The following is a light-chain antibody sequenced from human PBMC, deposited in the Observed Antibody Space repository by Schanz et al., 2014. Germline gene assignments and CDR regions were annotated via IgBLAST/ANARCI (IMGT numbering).Light chain of an antibody. V-gene: IGLV1-44*01. CDR1: SSDIGGST. CDR2: RNN. Sequence: QSVLTQPPSVSGTPGQRVTMSCSGSSSDIGGSTVNWYQQLPGTAPKLLIYRNNQLASGVPDRFSGSKSGNTASLTVSGLQAEDEADYYCSSYAGSNNFVFGGGTKLTVL. J-gene: IGLJ2*01. CDR3: SSYAGSNNFV.